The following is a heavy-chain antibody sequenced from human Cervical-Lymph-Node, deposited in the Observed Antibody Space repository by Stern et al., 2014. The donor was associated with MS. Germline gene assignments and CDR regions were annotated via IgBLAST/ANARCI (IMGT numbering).Heavy chain of an antibody. J-gene: IGHJ6*02. Sequence: EVQLVESGGGLVQPGGSLRLSCAASGFTFSTYAFSCVRQAPGKGLAWVSSISDSGVYTYYADSVKVRFTISRDNSKSMLYLEMQSLRAEDTAVYHCAKDLGRGVVVVPLYGLDVWGQGTTVTVSS. CDR3: AKDLGRGVVVVPLYGLDV. V-gene: IGHV3-23*04. CDR2: ISDSGVYT. CDR1: GFTFSTYA. D-gene: IGHD2-2*01.